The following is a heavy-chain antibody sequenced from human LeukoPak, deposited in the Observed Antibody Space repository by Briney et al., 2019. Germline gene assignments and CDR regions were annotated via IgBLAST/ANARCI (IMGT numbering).Heavy chain of an antibody. CDR3: ARLYSSGWHRDY. CDR2: IIPIFGTA. CDR1: GGTFSSYA. J-gene: IGHJ4*02. D-gene: IGHD6-19*01. V-gene: IGHV1-69*05. Sequence: SVKVSCKASGGTFSSYAISWVRQAPGQGLEWMGRIIPIFGTANYAQKFQGRVTITRNTSISTAYMELSSLRSEDTAVYYCARLYSSGWHRDYWGQGALVTVSS.